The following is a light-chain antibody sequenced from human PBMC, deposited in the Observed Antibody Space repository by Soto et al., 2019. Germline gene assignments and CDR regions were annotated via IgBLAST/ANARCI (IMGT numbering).Light chain of an antibody. CDR2: KAS. CDR3: HQYDSYPIP. J-gene: IGKJ4*01. V-gene: IGKV1-5*03. CDR1: QSISSW. Sequence: DFQMTQSPSTLSASVGDRVTITCRASQSISSWLAWYQQKPGKAPKLLIYKASTLQSGVPSRFSGSGSGTEFTLTISSLQPDDFASYYFHQYDSYPIPFGGGTKVEIK.